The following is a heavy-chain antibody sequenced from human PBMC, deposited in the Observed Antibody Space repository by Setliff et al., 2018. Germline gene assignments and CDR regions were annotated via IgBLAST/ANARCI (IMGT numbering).Heavy chain of an antibody. Sequence: ASVKVSCKASGYTFTSYGISWVRQAPGQGLEWMGWISAYNGNTNYAQKLQGRVTMTTDTSTSTAYMELRSLRSDDTAVYYCARTFRPSSLLYYDILTGYLTGEPLDYWGQGTLVTVSS. CDR3: ARTFRPSSLLYYDILTGYLTGEPLDY. CDR2: ISAYNGNT. D-gene: IGHD3-9*01. V-gene: IGHV1-18*01. CDR1: GYTFTSYG. J-gene: IGHJ4*02.